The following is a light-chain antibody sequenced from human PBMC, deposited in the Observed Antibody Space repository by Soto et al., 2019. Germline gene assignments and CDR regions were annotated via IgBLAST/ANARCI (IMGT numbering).Light chain of an antibody. CDR2: GAS. J-gene: IGKJ2*01. V-gene: IGKV3-20*01. CDR1: QSVSNTY. Sequence: EIVLTQSPGTLSLSPGERATLSCRTSQSVSNTYLAWYQQKPDQAPRLLIYGASSRADGIPDRFSGGGSGTDFPRTIRRLEPEDFAVYYCQQYGTSPPVYAFGQGTKLQIK. CDR3: QQYGTSPPVYA.